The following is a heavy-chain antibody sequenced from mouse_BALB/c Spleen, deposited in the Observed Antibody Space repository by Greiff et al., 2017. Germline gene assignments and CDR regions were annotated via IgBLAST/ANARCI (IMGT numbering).Heavy chain of an antibody. CDR1: GFSLTSYG. CDR3: ARESNYYGRDWFAY. J-gene: IGHJ3*01. CDR2: IWAGGST. V-gene: IGHV2-9*02. D-gene: IGHD1-1*01. Sequence: VHLVESGPGLVAPSQSLSITCTVSGFSLTSYGVHWVRQPPGKGLEWLGVIWAGGSTNYNSALMSRLSISKDNSKSQVFLKMNSLQTDDTAMYYCARESNYYGRDWFAYWGQGTLVTVSA.